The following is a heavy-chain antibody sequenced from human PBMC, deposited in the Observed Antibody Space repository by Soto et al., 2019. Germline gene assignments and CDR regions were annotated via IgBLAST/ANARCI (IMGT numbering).Heavy chain of an antibody. Sequence: QVQLVESGGGVVQPGRSLRLSCAASGFTFGNYGMHWVRQAPGKGLEWVTFISFDGSNRRYAGSAEGRFTISRDNYKNTVSLQMNSLTTDDTAVYYCAKDREEFLLWVLAEGHWGQGTLVTVS. CDR3: AKDREEFLLWVLAEGH. J-gene: IGHJ4*02. CDR2: ISFDGSNR. V-gene: IGHV3-30*18. CDR1: GFTFGNYG. D-gene: IGHD3-10*01.